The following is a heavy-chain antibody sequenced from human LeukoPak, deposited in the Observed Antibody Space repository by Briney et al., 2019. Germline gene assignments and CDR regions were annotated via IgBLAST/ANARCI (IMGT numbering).Heavy chain of an antibody. V-gene: IGHV4-38-2*02. D-gene: IGHD3-22*01. CDR1: GYSISSGYY. CDR3: ARHGNYYDTSQSDP. CDR2: VYHSGST. Sequence: VKPSETLSLTCTVSGYSISSGYYWGWIRQPPGKGLEWIGSVYHSGSTYYNPSLKSRVTISVDTSKNQFSLKLSSVTAADTAVYYCARHGNYYDTSQSDPWGQGTLVTVSS. J-gene: IGHJ5*02.